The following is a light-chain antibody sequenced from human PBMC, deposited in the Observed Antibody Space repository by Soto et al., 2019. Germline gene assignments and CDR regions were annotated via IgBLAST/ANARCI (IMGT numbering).Light chain of an antibody. CDR1: QSLLHSNGYNY. CDR2: LGS. V-gene: IGKV2-28*01. J-gene: IGKJ1*01. CDR3: MKPLHTPWK. Sequence: DIVMTHSPLSLPVTPVDPASISFMSSQSLLHSNGYNYLDWYLQKPGQSPQILIYLGSNRSPGVTDRFSGSGSGTDFTLKISRVEAEDVGVYYCMKPLHTPWKCGKGNKVDIK.